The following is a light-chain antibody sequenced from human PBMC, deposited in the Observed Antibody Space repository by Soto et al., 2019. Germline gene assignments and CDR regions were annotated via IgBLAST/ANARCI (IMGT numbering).Light chain of an antibody. Sequence: EIVMTQSPDTLSVSPGERVTLSCRASQSVSSDLAWYQQKPGQAPRLLIYGASTRATDIAARFSGSGSGTEFTLTISSLQSEDFAVYYCHQYNNWPPYTFGPGTKLEIK. CDR2: GAS. CDR1: QSVSSD. J-gene: IGKJ2*01. V-gene: IGKV3-15*01. CDR3: HQYNNWPPYT.